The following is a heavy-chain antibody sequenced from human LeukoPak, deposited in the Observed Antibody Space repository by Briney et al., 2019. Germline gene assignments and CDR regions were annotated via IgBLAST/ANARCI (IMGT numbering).Heavy chain of an antibody. J-gene: IGHJ4*02. CDR3: TRGRLRGYGGNPDY. D-gene: IGHD4-17*01. CDR1: GFTFGDYA. CDR2: IRSKAYGGTT. Sequence: GGSLRLSCTASGFTFGDYAMSWVRQAPGKGLEWVGFIRSKAYGGTTEYAASVKGRFTISRDDSKSIAYLQMNSLKTEDTAVYYCTRGRLRGYGGNPDYWGQGTLVTVSS. V-gene: IGHV3-49*04.